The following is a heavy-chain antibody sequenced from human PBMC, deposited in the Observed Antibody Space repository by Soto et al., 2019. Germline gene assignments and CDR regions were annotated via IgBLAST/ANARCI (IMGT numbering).Heavy chain of an antibody. Sequence: GGSLRLSCAASGFNFGDYAMHWVRQTPGQGLEWVSGLNWNSVTPGYGDSVKGRFSISRDNGKYALYLQMTSLRPEDTALYYCVKDISGAYSGPDYDAWGQGTLVTVSS. D-gene: IGHD1-26*01. V-gene: IGHV3-9*01. CDR3: VKDISGAYSGPDYDA. CDR1: GFNFGDYA. J-gene: IGHJ4*02. CDR2: LNWNSVTP.